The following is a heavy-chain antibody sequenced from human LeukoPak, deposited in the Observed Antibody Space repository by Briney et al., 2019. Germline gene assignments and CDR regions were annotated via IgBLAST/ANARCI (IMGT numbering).Heavy chain of an antibody. CDR1: GCTFSSYA. CDR2: IIPIFGTA. CDR3: SRSSRQWLAYDAFDI. J-gene: IGHJ3*02. V-gene: IGHV1-69*06. D-gene: IGHD6-19*01. Sequence: ASVKVSCKASGCTFSSYAISWVRQAPGQGLEWMGGIIPIFGTANYAQKFQGRVTITADKSTSTAYMELSSLRSEDTAVYYCSRSSRQWLAYDAFDIWGQGTMVTVSS.